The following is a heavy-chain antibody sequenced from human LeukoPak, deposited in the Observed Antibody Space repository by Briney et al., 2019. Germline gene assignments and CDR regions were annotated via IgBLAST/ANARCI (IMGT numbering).Heavy chain of an antibody. V-gene: IGHV4-34*01. J-gene: IGHJ4*02. D-gene: IGHD5-18*01. Sequence: SETLSLTCAVYGGSFSGYYWSWIRQPPGKGLEWIGEINHSGSTNYNPSLKSRVTISVDTSKNQFSLKLSSVTAADTAVYYCARGPCGYSYGYVRATAPAFDYWGQGTLVTVSS. CDR3: ARGPCGYSYGYVRATAPAFDY. CDR2: INHSGST. CDR1: GGSFSGYY.